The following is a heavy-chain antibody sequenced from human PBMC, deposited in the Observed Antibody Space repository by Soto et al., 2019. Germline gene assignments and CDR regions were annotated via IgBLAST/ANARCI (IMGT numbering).Heavy chain of an antibody. CDR3: ARDRQTDKDAFDI. Sequence: KPGGSLRLSCAASGFTFSSYSMNWVRQAPGKGLEWVSSISSSSSYIYYADSVKGRFTISRDNAKNSLYLQMNSLRAEDTAVYYCARDRQTDKDAFDIWGQGTMVTVSS. CDR2: ISSSSSYI. V-gene: IGHV3-21*01. D-gene: IGHD2-15*01. J-gene: IGHJ3*02. CDR1: GFTFSSYS.